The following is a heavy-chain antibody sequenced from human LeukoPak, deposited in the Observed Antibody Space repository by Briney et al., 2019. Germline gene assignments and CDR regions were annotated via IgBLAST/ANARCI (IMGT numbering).Heavy chain of an antibody. J-gene: IGHJ4*02. Sequence: GGSLRLSCAASGFTFSSYSMNWVRQAPGKGLEWVSSISSSSSYIYYADSVKGRFTISRDNAKNSLYLQMNSLRAEDTAVYYCARGGVYSTSAVDYWGQGTLVTVSS. CDR3: ARGGVYSTSAVDY. V-gene: IGHV3-21*01. CDR1: GFTFSSYS. D-gene: IGHD6-6*01. CDR2: ISSSSSYI.